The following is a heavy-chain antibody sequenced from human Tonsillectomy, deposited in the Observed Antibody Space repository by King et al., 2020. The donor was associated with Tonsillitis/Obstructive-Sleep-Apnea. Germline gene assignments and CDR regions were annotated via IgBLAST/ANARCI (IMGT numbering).Heavy chain of an antibody. V-gene: IGHV3-33*01. Sequence: VQLVESGGGVVQPGRSLRLSCAASEFTFNNYGMHWVRQAPGKGLEWVAIIWFDGTNKYYADSVKGRFTISRDNSKNTVYLQMNSLRAEDTAVYYCTRVREHDMDVWGQGTTVTVSS. CDR2: IWFDGTNK. CDR1: EFTFNNYG. J-gene: IGHJ6*02. CDR3: TRVREHDMDV.